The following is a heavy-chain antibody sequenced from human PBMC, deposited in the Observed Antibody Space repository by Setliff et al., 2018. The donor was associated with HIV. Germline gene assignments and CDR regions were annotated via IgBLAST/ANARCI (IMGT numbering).Heavy chain of an antibody. CDR2: IISILGIA. D-gene: IGHD2-15*01. J-gene: IGHJ1*01. CDR3: ARGIVVVVAAIRAEYFQH. Sequence: GASVKVSCKASGGTFSSYTTSWVRQAPGQGLEWMGRIISILGIANYAQKFQGRVTITADKSTSTAYMELSSLRSEDTAVYYCARGIVVVVAAIRAEYFQHWGQGTLVTVSS. CDR1: GGTFSSYT. V-gene: IGHV1-69*02.